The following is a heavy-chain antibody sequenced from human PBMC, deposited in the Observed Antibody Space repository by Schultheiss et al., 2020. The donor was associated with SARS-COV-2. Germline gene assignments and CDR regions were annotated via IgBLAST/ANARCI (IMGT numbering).Heavy chain of an antibody. D-gene: IGHD2-21*01. J-gene: IGHJ2*01. V-gene: IGHV4-59*12. Sequence: LSLTCTVSGGSISSYYWSWIRQPPGKGLEWIGYIYYSGSTYYNPSLKSRVTISVDTSKNQFSLKLSSVTAADTAVYYCARDIFRLPRNFAGWYFDLWGRGTLVTVSS. CDR3: ARDIFRLPRNFAGWYFDL. CDR2: IYYSGST. CDR1: GGSISSYY.